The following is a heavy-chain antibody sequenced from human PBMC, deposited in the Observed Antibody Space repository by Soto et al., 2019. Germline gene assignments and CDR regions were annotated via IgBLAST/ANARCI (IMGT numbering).Heavy chain of an antibody. D-gene: IGHD3-22*01. CDR3: ARVLPYDSSGYLDY. CDR2: IYYSGST. Sequence: PGGSLRLSCAASGFTFSSYAMSWVRQPPGKGLEWIGYIYYSGSTNYNPSLKSRVTISVDTFKNQFSLKLSSVTAADTAVYYCARVLPYDSSGYLDYWGQGTLVTVSS. J-gene: IGHJ4*02. CDR1: GFTFSSYA. V-gene: IGHV4-59*01.